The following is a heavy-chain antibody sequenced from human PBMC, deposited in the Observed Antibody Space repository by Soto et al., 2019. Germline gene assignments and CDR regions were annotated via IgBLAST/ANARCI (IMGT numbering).Heavy chain of an antibody. CDR2: VSLSGGTT. Sequence: GGSLRLSCAASGFTFSSYAMSWVRQAPGKGLEWVSTVSLSGGTTDYADSVKGRFTISRDNSKNTVYLQMNSLRAEDTALYYCAKAPVTYYYDNGGSSDWGQGTRVTVSS. D-gene: IGHD3-22*01. CDR3: AKAPVTYYYDNGGSSD. J-gene: IGHJ4*02. V-gene: IGHV3-23*01. CDR1: GFTFSSYA.